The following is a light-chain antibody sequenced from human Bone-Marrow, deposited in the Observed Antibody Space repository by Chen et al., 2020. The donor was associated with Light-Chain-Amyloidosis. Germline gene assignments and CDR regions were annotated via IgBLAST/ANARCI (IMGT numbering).Light chain of an antibody. CDR1: SSDVGGDNH. CDR3: SSYTITNTLV. J-gene: IGLJ1*01. Sequence: QSALTQPASVSGSPGQPTTSSCPGTSSDVGGDNHVSWYQQHQDKAPKLMIYEVTNRPSWVPDRFSGSKSDNTASLTISGLQTEDEADYFCSSYTITNTLVFGSGTRVTVL. CDR2: EVT. V-gene: IGLV2-14*01.